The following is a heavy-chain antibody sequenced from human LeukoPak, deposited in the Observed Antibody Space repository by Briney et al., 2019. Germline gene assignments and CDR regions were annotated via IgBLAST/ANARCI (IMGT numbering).Heavy chain of an antibody. CDR3: ARSVYYADY. J-gene: IGHJ4*02. D-gene: IGHD3-22*01. CDR2: ISSSGSTK. CDR1: GFSFSSYS. Sequence: GGSLSLSCAASGFSFSSYSINCVRQVAGKGLEWVSFISSSGSTKSYEDSVKGRFTISRDNAKNSLYLQMNSLRDEDTAVYYCARSVYYADYWGQGTLVTVSS. V-gene: IGHV3-48*02.